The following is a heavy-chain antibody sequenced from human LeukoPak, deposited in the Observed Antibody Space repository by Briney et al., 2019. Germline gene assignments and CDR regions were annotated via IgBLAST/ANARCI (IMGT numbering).Heavy chain of an antibody. CDR2: IIPIFGTA. V-gene: IGHV1-69*06. CDR3: ARSFVVGSSSWYGGDNWFDP. J-gene: IGHJ5*02. CDR1: GGTFSSYA. D-gene: IGHD6-13*01. Sequence: GSSVKVSCKASGGTFSSYAISWVRQAPGQGLEWMGGIIPIFGTANYAQKFQGRVTITADKTTSTAYMELSSLRSEDTAVYYCARSFVVGSSSWYGGDNWFDPWGQGTLVTVSS.